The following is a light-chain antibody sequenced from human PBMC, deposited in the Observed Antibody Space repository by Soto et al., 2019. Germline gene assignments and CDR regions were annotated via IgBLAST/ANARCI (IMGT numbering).Light chain of an antibody. Sequence: EIVLTQSPGTLSLSPGERATLSFRASQSVSNNYLAWYQQKPGLAPRLLIYDASSRATGIPDRFSGSGSGTDFTLTISRLEPEDFAVYYCQQYGSSITFGQGTRLEIK. CDR3: QQYGSSIT. J-gene: IGKJ5*01. CDR2: DAS. CDR1: QSVSNNY. V-gene: IGKV3D-20*01.